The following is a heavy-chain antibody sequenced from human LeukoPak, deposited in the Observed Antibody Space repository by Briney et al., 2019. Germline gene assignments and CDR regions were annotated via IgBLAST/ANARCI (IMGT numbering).Heavy chain of an antibody. V-gene: IGHV3-30*04. J-gene: IGHJ4*02. CDR1: GFTFSSYA. Sequence: GGSLRLSCAASGFTFSSYAMHWVRQAPGKGLEWLAVISYDGSNKYYADSVKGRFTISRDNSKNTLYLQMNSLRAEDTAVYYCAREPTTTVTTYFDYWGQGTLVTVSS. CDR2: ISYDGSNK. D-gene: IGHD4-17*01. CDR3: AREPTTTVTTYFDY.